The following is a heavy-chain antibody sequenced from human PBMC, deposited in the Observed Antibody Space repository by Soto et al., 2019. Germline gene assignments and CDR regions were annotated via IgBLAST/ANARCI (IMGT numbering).Heavy chain of an antibody. CDR1: GGTFSSYA. CDR2: IIPIFGTA. CDR3: ARVTLGAWLLRYHYFDY. V-gene: IGHV1-69*01. Sequence: QVQLVQSGAEVKKPGSSVKVSCKASGGTFSSYAISWVRQAPGQGLEWLGGIIPIFGTANYAQTSQGRVTITADDSTSTAYMELSSLRSEDTAVYYCARVTLGAWLLRYHYFDYWGQGTLVTVSS. J-gene: IGHJ4*02. D-gene: IGHD3-22*01.